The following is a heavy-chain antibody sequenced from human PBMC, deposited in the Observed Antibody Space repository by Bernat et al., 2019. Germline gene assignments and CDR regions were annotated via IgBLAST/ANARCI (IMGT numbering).Heavy chain of an antibody. CDR1: GITLSNAW. CDR3: TTLATAVAD. CDR2: IKSKSDGGTT. Sequence: EVLLVESGGDLVTPGGSLRLSCAASGITLSNAWMSWVRQAPGKGLEWIGRIKSKSDGGTTEYAAPVKGRFTISRDDSKNTLYLQMNSLKTEDTAMYYCTTLATAVADWGQGTLVTVSS. J-gene: IGHJ4*02. V-gene: IGHV3-15*01. D-gene: IGHD6-19*01.